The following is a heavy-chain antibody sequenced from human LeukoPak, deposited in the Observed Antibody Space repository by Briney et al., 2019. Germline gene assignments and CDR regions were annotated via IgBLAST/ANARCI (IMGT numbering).Heavy chain of an antibody. CDR1: GGSFSGYY. CDR3: ARDGSMVRGVIPFDY. J-gene: IGHJ4*02. Sequence: SETLSLTCAVYGGSFSGYYWSWICQPPGKGLEWIGEINHSGSTNYNPSLKSRVTISVDTSKNQFSLKLSSVTAADTAVYYCARDGSMVRGVIPFDYWGQGTLVTVSS. CDR2: INHSGST. D-gene: IGHD3-10*01. V-gene: IGHV4-34*01.